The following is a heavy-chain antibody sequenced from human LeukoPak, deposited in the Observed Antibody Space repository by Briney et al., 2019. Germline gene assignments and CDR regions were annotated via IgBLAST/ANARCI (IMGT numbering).Heavy chain of an antibody. Sequence: GGSLRLSCAASGFTFSSYGMHWVRQAPGKGLEWVAFIRYDGSNKYYADSVKGRFTISRDNSKNTLYLQMNSLRAEDTAVYYCAKDATVTTSGSYFDYWGQGTLVTVSS. CDR3: AKDATVTTSGSYFDY. V-gene: IGHV3-30*02. CDR2: IRYDGSNK. J-gene: IGHJ4*02. D-gene: IGHD4-17*01. CDR1: GFTFSSYG.